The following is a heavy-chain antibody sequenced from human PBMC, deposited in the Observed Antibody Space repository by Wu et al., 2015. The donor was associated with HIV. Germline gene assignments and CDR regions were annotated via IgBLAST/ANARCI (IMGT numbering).Heavy chain of an antibody. V-gene: IGHV1-2*02. J-gene: IGHJ3*02. Sequence: QVQLVQSGAEVKKPGASVKVSCKASGYTFTGFYLHWVRQAPGQGLEWMGWINPNSGDTNYAQKFRGRVTMTRDTSISTAYLELSRLRYDDTAVYYCARIRDWALHDAFDIWGPGTMVTVSS. CDR1: GYTFTGFY. CDR3: ARIRDWALHDAFDI. CDR2: INPNSGDT. D-gene: IGHD3/OR15-3a*01.